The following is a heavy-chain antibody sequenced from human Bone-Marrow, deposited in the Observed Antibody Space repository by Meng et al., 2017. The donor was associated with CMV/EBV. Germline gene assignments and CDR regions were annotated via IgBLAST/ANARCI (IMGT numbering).Heavy chain of an antibody. CDR3: TSGLAMACCGY. CDR1: GFSFSNAW. CDR2: IKSKIDGGTT. J-gene: IGHJ4*02. V-gene: IGHV3-15*01. Sequence: AASGFSFSNAWMNWVRQAPGKGLEWVGRIKSKIDGGTTDYAAPVKGRFTISRDDSKNMLYLQMSSLAAEDTAVYYCTSGLAMACCGYWGQGSLVTVSS. D-gene: IGHD6-19*01.